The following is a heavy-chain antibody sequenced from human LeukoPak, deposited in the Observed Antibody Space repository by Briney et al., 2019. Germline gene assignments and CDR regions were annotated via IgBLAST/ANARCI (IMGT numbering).Heavy chain of an antibody. Sequence: PGGSLRLSCAASGFSVSEYYVTWVRQAPGKGLEWISYITRENWIYYSDSVKGRFTISRDHAKNSVYLEMNSLRADDTAVYYCARGLHLDSSGCLYYWGQGTLVTVSS. D-gene: IGHD3-22*01. CDR3: ARGLHLDSSGCLYY. CDR1: GFSVSEYY. V-gene: IGHV3-69-1*01. CDR2: ITRENWI. J-gene: IGHJ4*02.